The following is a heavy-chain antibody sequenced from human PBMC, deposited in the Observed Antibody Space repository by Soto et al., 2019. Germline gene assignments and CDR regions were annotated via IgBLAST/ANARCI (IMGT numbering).Heavy chain of an antibody. J-gene: IGHJ5*02. V-gene: IGHV4-59*01. CDR3: ARDLCSGGSCYLGADSGWFDP. CDR2: IYYSGST. D-gene: IGHD2-15*01. Sequence: QVQLQESGPGLVKPSETLSLTCTVSGGSISSYYWSWIRQPPGKGLEWIGYIYYSGSTNYNPSLKSRVTISVDTSKNQFSLKLSSVTAADTAVYYCARDLCSGGSCYLGADSGWFDPWGQGTLVTVSS. CDR1: GGSISSYY.